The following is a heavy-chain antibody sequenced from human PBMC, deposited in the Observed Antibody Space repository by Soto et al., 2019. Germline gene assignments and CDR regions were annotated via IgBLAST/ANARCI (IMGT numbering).Heavy chain of an antibody. CDR2: IIPIFGTA. J-gene: IGHJ6*02. D-gene: IGHD3-10*01. CDR3: ASGITMVRGVTKYPTYYYYYGMDV. V-gene: IGHV1-69*13. CDR1: GGTFSSYA. Sequence: SVKVSCKASGGTFSSYAISWVRQAPGQGLEWMGGIIPIFGTANYAQKFQGRVTITADESTSTAYMELSSLRSEDTAVYYCASGITMVRGVTKYPTYYYYYGMDVWGQGTTVTVSS.